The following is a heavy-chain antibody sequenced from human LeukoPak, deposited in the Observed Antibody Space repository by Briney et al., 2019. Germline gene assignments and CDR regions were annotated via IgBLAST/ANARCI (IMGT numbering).Heavy chain of an antibody. D-gene: IGHD1-14*01. CDR3: AKTGFQWGYYFYYMDV. V-gene: IGHV3-30*02. Sequence: GGSLRLSCAASAFTFRNYAMHWVRQAPGKGLEWVAFIRYDGSNVYYADSVKGRFTISRDNSKSTLYLQMNSLIPGDTAVYYCAKTGFQWGYYFYYMDVWGKGTTVTVFS. CDR2: IRYDGSNV. CDR1: AFTFRNYA. J-gene: IGHJ6*03.